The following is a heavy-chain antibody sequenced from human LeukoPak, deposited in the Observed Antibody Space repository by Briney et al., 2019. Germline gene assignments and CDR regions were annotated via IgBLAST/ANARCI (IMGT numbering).Heavy chain of an antibody. CDR2: IYTSGST. J-gene: IGHJ6*03. D-gene: IGHD2-15*01. CDR3: ARDMNGYCSGGSCYSIAYYYYYMDV. Sequence: SETLSLTCTVSGGSISSCYWSWIRQPAGKGLEWIGRIYTSGSTNYNPSLKSRVTMSVDTSKNQFSLKLSSVTAADTAVYYCARDMNGYCSGGSCYSIAYYYYYMDVWGKGTTVTVSS. CDR1: GGSISSCY. V-gene: IGHV4-4*07.